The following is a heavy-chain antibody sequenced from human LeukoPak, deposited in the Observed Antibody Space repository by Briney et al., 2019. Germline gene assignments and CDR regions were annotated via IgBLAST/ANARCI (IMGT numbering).Heavy chain of an antibody. Sequence: GGSLSLFYAPSGFTVSDHYMDCVRLARGKGLEWVGRTRNKANSYTTEHGPSVKGTFTISRVDSKNSLYLQMNSLKTEDTAVYYCARARYGSGSYYNGYYYYGMDVWGKGTTVTVSS. CDR1: GFTVSDHY. V-gene: IGHV3-72*01. D-gene: IGHD3-10*01. CDR3: ARARYGSGSYYNGYYYYGMDV. CDR2: TRNKANSYTT. J-gene: IGHJ6*04.